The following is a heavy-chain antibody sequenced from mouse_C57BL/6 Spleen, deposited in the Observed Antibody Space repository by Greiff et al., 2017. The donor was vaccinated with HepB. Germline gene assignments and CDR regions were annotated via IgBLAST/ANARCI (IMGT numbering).Heavy chain of an antibody. CDR3: ARAGAYGNWDY. CDR2: ISDGGNYT. J-gene: IGHJ2*01. D-gene: IGHD2-1*01. CDR1: GFTFSSYA. Sequence: EVKLVESGGGLVKPGGSLKLSCAASGFTFSSYAMSWVRQTPEKRLEWVATISDGGNYTYYPDNVKGRFTISRDNAKNNLYLQMSHLKSEDTAMYYCARAGAYGNWDYWGQGTTLTVSS. V-gene: IGHV5-4*03.